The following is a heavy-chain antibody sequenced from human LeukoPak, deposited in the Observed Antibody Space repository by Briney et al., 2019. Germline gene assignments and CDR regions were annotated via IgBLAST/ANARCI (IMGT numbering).Heavy chain of an antibody. D-gene: IGHD3-10*02. CDR2: ISSSGSNI. V-gene: IGHV3-48*03. CDR1: GFTFSSYE. Sequence: GGALRLSSAASGFTFSSYEMNWGRQAPGEGLGRVSYISSSGSNIYYADSVKGRFTISRDNAKNSLYLQMNSLRAEDTAVYYCAELGITMIGGVWGKGTTVTISS. CDR3: AELGITMIGGV. J-gene: IGHJ6*04.